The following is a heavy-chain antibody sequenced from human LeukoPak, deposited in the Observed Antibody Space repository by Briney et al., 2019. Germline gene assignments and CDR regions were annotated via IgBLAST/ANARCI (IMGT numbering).Heavy chain of an antibody. J-gene: IGHJ4*02. CDR2: ISGSGGTT. CDR3: AKRASFGDYGVGYFDY. CDR1: GFTFSSYA. Sequence: GGSLRLPCAASGFTFSSYAMSWVRQAPGKGLEWVSAISGSGGTTYYSDSVKGRFTISRDNSKSVYLQMNSLRAEDTAVYYCAKRASFGDYGVGYFDYWGQGTLVTVSS. D-gene: IGHD4-17*01. V-gene: IGHV3-23*01.